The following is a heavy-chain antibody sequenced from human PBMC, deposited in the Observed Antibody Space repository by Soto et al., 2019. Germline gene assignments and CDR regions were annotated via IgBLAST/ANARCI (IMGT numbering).Heavy chain of an antibody. V-gene: IGHV4-30-2*01. CDR1: GGSISSGGYS. Sequence: QLQLQESGSGLVKPSQTLSLTFAVSGGSISSGGYSWSWIRQPPGKGLEWIGYIYHSGSTYYNPSLKSRVTISVYRSKNQVSLKPSSVTAADTAVYYCARAGGLGAVAVDYWGQGTLVTVSS. D-gene: IGHD6-19*01. J-gene: IGHJ4*02. CDR2: IYHSGST. CDR3: ARAGGLGAVAVDY.